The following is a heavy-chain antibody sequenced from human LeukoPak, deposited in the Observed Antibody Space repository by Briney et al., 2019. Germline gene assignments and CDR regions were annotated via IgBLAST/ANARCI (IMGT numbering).Heavy chain of an antibody. D-gene: IGHD5-12*01. CDR3: ARRGPLVATSRGGFYYFDY. Sequence: SVKVSCKASGGTFSSYAISWVRQAPGQGLEWMGRIIPILGIANYAQKFQGRVTITADKSTSTAYMEVSSLRSEDTAVYYCARRGPLVATSRGGFYYFDYWGQGTLVTVSS. V-gene: IGHV1-69*04. CDR1: GGTFSSYA. CDR2: IIPILGIA. J-gene: IGHJ4*02.